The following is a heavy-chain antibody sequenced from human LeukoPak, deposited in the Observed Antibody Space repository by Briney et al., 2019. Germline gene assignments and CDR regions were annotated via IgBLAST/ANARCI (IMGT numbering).Heavy chain of an antibody. CDR2: ISSSSSYI. D-gene: IGHD3-10*01. V-gene: IGHV3-21*01. Sequence: GGSPRLSCAASGFTFSSYSMNWVRQAPGKGLEWVSSISSSSSYIYYADSVKGRFTISRDNAKNSLYLQMNSLRAEDTAVYYCARGSGSYRPDYWGQGTLVTVSS. CDR3: ARGSGSYRPDY. J-gene: IGHJ4*02. CDR1: GFTFSSYS.